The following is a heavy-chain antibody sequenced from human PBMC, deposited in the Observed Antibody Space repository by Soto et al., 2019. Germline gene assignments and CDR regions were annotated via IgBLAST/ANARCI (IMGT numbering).Heavy chain of an antibody. D-gene: IGHD6-13*01. CDR3: ARDRSSSWDSNWFDH. J-gene: IGHJ5*02. V-gene: IGHV1-69*01. Sequence: QVQLVQSGAEVKKPGSSVKVSCKASGGTFSSYAISWVRKAPGQGLEWMGGIIPIFGTANYAQKFQGRVTITADESTSAAYMELSTLRSEDTAVYYCARDRSSSWDSNWFDHWGQGTLVTVSS. CDR1: GGTFSSYA. CDR2: IIPIFGTA.